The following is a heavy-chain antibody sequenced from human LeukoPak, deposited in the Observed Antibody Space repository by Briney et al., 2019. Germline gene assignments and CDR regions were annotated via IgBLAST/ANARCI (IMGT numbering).Heavy chain of an antibody. CDR1: GYTFTSYD. V-gene: IGHV1-8*01. CDR3: ARGGEYYDILTGYYRTAGFDY. Sequence: GASVKVSCKASGYTFTSYDINWVRQATGQGLEWMGWMNPNSGNTGYAQKFQGRVTMTRNTSISTAYMELSSLRSEDTAVYCCARGGEYYDILTGYYRTAGFDYWGQGTLVTVSS. J-gene: IGHJ4*02. CDR2: MNPNSGNT. D-gene: IGHD3-9*01.